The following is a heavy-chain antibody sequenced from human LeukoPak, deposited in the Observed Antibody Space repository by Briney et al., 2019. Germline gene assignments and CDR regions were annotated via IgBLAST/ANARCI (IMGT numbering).Heavy chain of an antibody. V-gene: IGHV3-33*01. Sequence: GGPLSLPGAASGFTFSSHGMHGVPQAPGKGREGGAVIWYDGSNKYYAASVKGRFTISRDNSKNTLYLQMNSLRAEDTAVYYCARGYSYGYISYFDYWGQGTLVTVSS. D-gene: IGHD5-18*01. J-gene: IGHJ4*02. CDR3: ARGYSYGYISYFDY. CDR2: IWYDGSNK. CDR1: GFTFSSHG.